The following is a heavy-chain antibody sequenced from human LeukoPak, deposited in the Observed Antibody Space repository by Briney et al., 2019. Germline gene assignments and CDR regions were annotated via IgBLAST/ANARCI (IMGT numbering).Heavy chain of an antibody. CDR1: GGSISSYY. Sequence: SETLSLTCTVSGGSISSYYWSWVRQPPGKGLEWIGYIYYSGSTNYNPSLKSRVTISVDTSKNQFSLKLSSVTAADTAVYYCARETWLEDIVVVVAAQRGAFDIWGQGTMVTVSS. CDR3: ARETWLEDIVVVVAAQRGAFDI. V-gene: IGHV4-59*01. J-gene: IGHJ3*02. CDR2: IYYSGST. D-gene: IGHD2-15*01.